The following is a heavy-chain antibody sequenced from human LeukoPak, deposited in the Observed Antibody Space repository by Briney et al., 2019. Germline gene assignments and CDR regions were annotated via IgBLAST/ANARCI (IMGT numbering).Heavy chain of an antibody. J-gene: IGHJ6*03. Sequence: GGSLRLSCAASGFTFSSYEMNWVRQAPGKGLEWVSYISSSGSTIYYADSVKGRFTISRDNAKNSLYLQMNSLRAEDTAVYYCAREDSGYDFAHYYYYMDVWGKGTTVTVSS. V-gene: IGHV3-48*03. CDR1: GFTFSSYE. D-gene: IGHD5-12*01. CDR2: ISSSGSTI. CDR3: AREDSGYDFAHYYYYMDV.